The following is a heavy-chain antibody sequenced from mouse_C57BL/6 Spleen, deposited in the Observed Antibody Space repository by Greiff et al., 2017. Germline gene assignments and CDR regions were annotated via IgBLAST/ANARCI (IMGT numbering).Heavy chain of an antibody. CDR2: IDPSDSYT. D-gene: IGHD1-1*01. V-gene: IGHV1-69*01. J-gene: IGHJ2*01. CDR1: GYTFTSYW. Sequence: QVQLQQPGAELVMPGASVKLSCKASGYTFTSYWMHWVKQRPGQGLEWIGEIDPSDSYTNYNQKFKGKSTLTEDKSSSTAYMQLSSLTSEDSAVYYCARHGGSNYFDYWGQGTTLTVSS. CDR3: ARHGGSNYFDY.